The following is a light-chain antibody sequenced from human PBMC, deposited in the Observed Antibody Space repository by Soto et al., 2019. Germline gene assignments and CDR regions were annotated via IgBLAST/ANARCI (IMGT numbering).Light chain of an antibody. V-gene: IGLV4-60*02. CDR1: SGHNTYI. CDR2: LDRSGSY. Sequence: QPVLTQSSSASASLGPSVKLTCILSSGHNTYIIAWHQQQPGKAPRFLMTLDRSGSYNRGSGVPDRFSGSSSGADRYLTISNLQFEDEGDYYCETWYSNTHKVFGGGTKVTVL. CDR3: ETWYSNTHKV. J-gene: IGLJ3*02.